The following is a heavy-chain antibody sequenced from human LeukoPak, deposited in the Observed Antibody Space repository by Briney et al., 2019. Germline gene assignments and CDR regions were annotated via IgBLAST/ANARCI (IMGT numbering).Heavy chain of an antibody. V-gene: IGHV4-34*01. Sequence: PGGSLRLSCAASGFTFSNAWMSWVRQPPGKGLEWIGEINHSGSTNYNPSLKSRVTISVDTSKNQFSLKLSSVTAADTAVYYCARPGGRLARSPFDYWGQGTLVTVSS. J-gene: IGHJ4*02. D-gene: IGHD6-19*01. CDR1: GFTFSNAW. CDR3: ARPGGRLARSPFDY. CDR2: INHSGST.